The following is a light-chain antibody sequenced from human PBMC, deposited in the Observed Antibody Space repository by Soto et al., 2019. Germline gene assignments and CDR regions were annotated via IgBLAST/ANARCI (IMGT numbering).Light chain of an antibody. Sequence: QSVLTQPASVSGSPGQSITISCTGTSSDVGGYNYVSWYQQHPGKAPKLMIYDVSNRPSGVSNRFSGSKSGNTASLTISGLQAEDEADYYCSSYTSGSTLYVFGTGTKRTVL. CDR2: DVS. J-gene: IGLJ1*01. CDR1: SSDVGGYNY. V-gene: IGLV2-14*01. CDR3: SSYTSGSTLYV.